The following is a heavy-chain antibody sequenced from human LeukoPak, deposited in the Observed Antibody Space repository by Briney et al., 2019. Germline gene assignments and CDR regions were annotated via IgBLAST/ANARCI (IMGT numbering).Heavy chain of an antibody. J-gene: IGHJ3*02. CDR1: GGSISSSSYY. Sequence: SETLSLTCTVSGGSISSSSYYWGWIRQPPGKGLEWIGSIYYSGSTYYNPSLKSRVTISVDTSKNQFSLKLSSVTAADTAVYYCARDWGPESKFDGYNYFFGLVPDAFDIWGQGTMVTVSS. CDR3: ARDWGPESKFDGYNYFFGLVPDAFDI. CDR2: IYYSGST. V-gene: IGHV4-39*07. D-gene: IGHD5-24*01.